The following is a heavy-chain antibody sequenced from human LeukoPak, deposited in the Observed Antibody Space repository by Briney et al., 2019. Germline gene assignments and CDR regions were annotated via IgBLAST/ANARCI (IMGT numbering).Heavy chain of an antibody. D-gene: IGHD6-19*01. CDR2: IYYSGST. CDR1: GGSFSSGSYY. CDR3: ARTIAVAGRGSDY. Sequence: SETLSLTCTVSGGSFSSGSYYWSWIRQPPGKGLEWIGYIYYSGSTNYNPTLKSRVTISVDTSKNQFSLKLSSVTAADTAVYYCARTIAVAGRGSDYWGQGTLVTVSS. V-gene: IGHV4-61*01. J-gene: IGHJ4*02.